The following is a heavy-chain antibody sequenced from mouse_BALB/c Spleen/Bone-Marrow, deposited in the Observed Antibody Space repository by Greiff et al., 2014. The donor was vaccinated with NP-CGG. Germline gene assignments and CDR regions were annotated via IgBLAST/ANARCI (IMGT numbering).Heavy chain of an antibody. CDR1: GFTFTDYY. Sequence: EVKLVESGGGLVQPGGSLRLSCATSGFTFTDYYMSWVRQPPGKALEWLGFIRNKANGYTTEYGASVKGRFTISRDNSQSILYLQMNTLRAEDSATYYCARDRGLLRFDYWGQGTTLTVSS. CDR2: IRNKANGYTT. D-gene: IGHD2-3*01. V-gene: IGHV7-3*02. J-gene: IGHJ2*01. CDR3: ARDRGLLRFDY.